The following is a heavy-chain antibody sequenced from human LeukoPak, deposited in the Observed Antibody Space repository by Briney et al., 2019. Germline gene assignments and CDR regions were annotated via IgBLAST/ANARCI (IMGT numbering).Heavy chain of an antibody. CDR2: ISGSGGST. Sequence: GGSLRLSCAASGFTFSSYAMSWVRQAPGKGLEWVSAISGSGGSTYYADSVKGRFTISRDNSKNTLYLQMNSLRAEDTAVYYCARDSGSFSLPVFGLLDYWGQGTLVTVSS. D-gene: IGHD1-26*01. J-gene: IGHJ4*02. V-gene: IGHV3-23*01. CDR3: ARDSGSFSLPVFGLLDY. CDR1: GFTFSSYA.